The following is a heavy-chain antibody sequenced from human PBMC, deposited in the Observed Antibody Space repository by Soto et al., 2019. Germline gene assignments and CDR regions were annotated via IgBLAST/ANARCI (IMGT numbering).Heavy chain of an antibody. CDR3: ARDKLTGLFDY. CDR2: INHSGST. D-gene: IGHD2-8*02. J-gene: IGHJ4*02. Sequence: PSETLSLTCAVYGGSFSGYYWTWIRQPPGTGLEWIGEINHSGSTNYDPSLKGRVTISVDTSKNQFSLKLTSVTAADTAVYYCARDKLTGLFDYWGQGTLVTVSS. V-gene: IGHV4-34*01. CDR1: GGSFSGYY.